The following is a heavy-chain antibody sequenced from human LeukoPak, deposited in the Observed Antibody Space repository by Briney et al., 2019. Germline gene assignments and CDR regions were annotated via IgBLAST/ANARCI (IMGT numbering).Heavy chain of an antibody. J-gene: IGHJ4*02. V-gene: IGHV4-61*01. CDR3: ARGVRWARAVGATREYYFDY. CDR2: IYYSGST. CDR1: GGSISSSSYY. D-gene: IGHD1-26*01. Sequence: SSETLSLTCTVSGGSISSSSYYWSWIRQPPGKGLEWIGYIYYSGSTNYNPSLKSRVTISVDTSKNQFSLKLSSVTAADTAVYYCARGVRWARAVGATREYYFDYWGQGTLVTVSS.